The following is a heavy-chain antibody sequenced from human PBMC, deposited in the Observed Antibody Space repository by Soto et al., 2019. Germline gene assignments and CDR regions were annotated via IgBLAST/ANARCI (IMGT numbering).Heavy chain of an antibody. Sequence: QVQLVQSGAEVKKPVSSVKVSCKASGVPFSTYTMSWVRQAPGQGLEWMGGIIPIFGTANYAQKFQARVTISADESTSTVYMELSGLTSEDTAMYYCARGSHSSGIEVAGYYYWGQGTLVTVS. J-gene: IGHJ4*02. D-gene: IGHD6-19*01. CDR2: IIPIFGTA. CDR3: ARGSHSSGIEVAGYYY. V-gene: IGHV1-69*01. CDR1: GVPFSTYT.